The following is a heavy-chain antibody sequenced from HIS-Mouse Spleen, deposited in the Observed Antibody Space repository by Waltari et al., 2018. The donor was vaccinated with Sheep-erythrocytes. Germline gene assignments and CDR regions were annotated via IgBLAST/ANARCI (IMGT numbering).Heavy chain of an antibody. V-gene: IGHV1-69*04. CDR1: GGTFSSYA. CDR3: AQTGATTPHFDY. CDR2: IIPILGIA. D-gene: IGHD1-26*01. J-gene: IGHJ4*02. Sequence: QVQLVQSGAEVKKPGSSVKVSCKASGGTFSSYAISWVRQAPGQGLEWMGRIIPILGIANYAQKCQARVTITADKSTRTAYMELSSLRSEDTAVYYCAQTGATTPHFDYWGQGTLVTVSS.